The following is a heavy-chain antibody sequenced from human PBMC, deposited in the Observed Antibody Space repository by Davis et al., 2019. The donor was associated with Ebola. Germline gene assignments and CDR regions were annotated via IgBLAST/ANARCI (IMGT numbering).Heavy chain of an antibody. D-gene: IGHD1-26*01. Sequence: MPSETLSLTCTVSGGSISSSGYYWGWIRQPPGKGLEWIGSVYYSGSTYYNPSLKSRVTMSVDTSKNQFSLKLSSVTAADTAVYYCAIQGVGTTLDYWGKGTTVTVSS. V-gene: IGHV4-39*01. CDR1: GGSISSSGYY. CDR3: AIQGVGTTLDY. CDR2: VYYSGST. J-gene: IGHJ6*04.